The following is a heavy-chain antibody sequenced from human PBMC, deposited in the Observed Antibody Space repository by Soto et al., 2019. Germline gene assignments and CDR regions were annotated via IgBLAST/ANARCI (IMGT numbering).Heavy chain of an antibody. D-gene: IGHD6-6*01. J-gene: IGHJ5*02. CDR2: IIPIFGTA. CDR1: GGTFSSYA. Sequence: QVQLVQSGAEVKKPGSSVKVSCKASGGTFSSYAISWVRQAPGQGLEWRGGIIPIFGTANYAQKFQGRGTITADESTSTAYMELSSLRSEDRAVYYCARGSPVEQLVRGWFDPWGQGTLVTVSS. V-gene: IGHV1-69*01. CDR3: ARGSPVEQLVRGWFDP.